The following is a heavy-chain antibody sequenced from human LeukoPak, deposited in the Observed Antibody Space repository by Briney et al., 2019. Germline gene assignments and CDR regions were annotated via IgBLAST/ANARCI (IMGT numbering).Heavy chain of an antibody. D-gene: IGHD3-3*01. V-gene: IGHV4-34*01. CDR1: GGSFSGYY. J-gene: IGHJ3*02. CDR3: ARDYPRFDFWSGYYAAFDI. Sequence: SETLSLTCAVYGGSFSGYYWSWIRQPPGKGLEWIGEINHSGSTNYNPSLKSRVTISVDTSKNQFSLKLSSVTAADTAVYYCARDYPRFDFWSGYYAAFDIWGQGTVVTVSS. CDR2: INHSGST.